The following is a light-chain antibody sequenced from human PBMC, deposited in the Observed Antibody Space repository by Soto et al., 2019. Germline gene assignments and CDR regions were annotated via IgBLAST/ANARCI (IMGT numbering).Light chain of an antibody. V-gene: IGLV2-14*01. Sequence: QSVLTQPASVSGSPGQSITISCTGTSSDVGGYNYVSWYQQHSGKAPKLMIYDVSNRPSGVSNRFSGSKSGNTASLTISGLQAADAAAYCYNSYTSSSPLFGGGPKLTVL. CDR1: SSDVGGYNY. CDR2: DVS. CDR3: NSYTSSSPL. J-gene: IGLJ2*01.